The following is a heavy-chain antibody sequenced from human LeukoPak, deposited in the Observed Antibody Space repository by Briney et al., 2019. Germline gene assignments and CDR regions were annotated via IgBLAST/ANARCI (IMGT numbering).Heavy chain of an antibody. CDR2: IKSKSAGGTT. J-gene: IGHJ4*02. CDR3: VTPPD. Sequence: PGGSLRLSCEASGITISDAWMSRVRQAPGKGLEWVGRIKSKSAGGTTDHAAPVKGRFTISRDDSKNTLYLQMNSLTIEDTAVYYCVTPPDWGQGTLVTVSS. D-gene: IGHD5-18*01. V-gene: IGHV3-15*01. CDR1: GITISDAW.